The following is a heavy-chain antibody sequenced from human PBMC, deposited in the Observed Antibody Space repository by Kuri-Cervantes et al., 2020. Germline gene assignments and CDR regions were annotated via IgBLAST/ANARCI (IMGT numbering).Heavy chain of an antibody. CDR1: EFTFSSYS. CDR2: FDPEDGET. V-gene: IGHV1-24*01. CDR3: ATPPGLVGATRLYFQH. Sequence: GGSLRLSCAASEFTFSSYSMNWVRQAPGKGLEWMGGFDPEDGETIYAQKFQGRVTMTEDTSTDTAYMELSSLRSEDTAVYYCATPPGLVGATRLYFQHWGQGTLVTVSS. J-gene: IGHJ1*01. D-gene: IGHD1-26*01.